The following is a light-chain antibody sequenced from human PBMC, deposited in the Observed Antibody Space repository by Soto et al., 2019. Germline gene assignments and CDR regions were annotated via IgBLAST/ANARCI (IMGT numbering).Light chain of an antibody. CDR1: QDITKS. J-gene: IGKJ4*01. V-gene: IGKV1-33*01. CDR2: DAS. CDR3: QQFAHLPT. Sequence: DIQMTQSPTSRSASIGDSFTISCHASQDITKSLNWYQQKAGKAPKVLIYDASNLETGVPSRFSGTGSGTEFTLTISTLQPEDVATYYCQQFAHLPTFGGGTKVDIK.